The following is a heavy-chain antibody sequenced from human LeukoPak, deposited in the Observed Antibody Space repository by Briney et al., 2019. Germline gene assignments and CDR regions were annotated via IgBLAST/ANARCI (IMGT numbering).Heavy chain of an antibody. CDR3: ARGHSIEPYYYYYYMDV. J-gene: IGHJ6*03. Sequence: GASVKVSCKASGYTFTDYYMHWVRQAPGQGLEWMGWINPSSGGTNYAQKFQGRVTVTRDTSISTAYMDLSRLGSDDTAVYYCARGHSIEPYYYYYYMDVWGKGTTVTVSS. CDR2: INPSSGGT. D-gene: IGHD4-11*01. V-gene: IGHV1-2*02. CDR1: GYTFTDYY.